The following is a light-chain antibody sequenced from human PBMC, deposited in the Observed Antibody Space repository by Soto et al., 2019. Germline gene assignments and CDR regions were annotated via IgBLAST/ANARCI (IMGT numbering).Light chain of an antibody. CDR1: QTISDF. V-gene: IGKV1-39*01. J-gene: IGKJ1*01. Sequence: DIQMTQSPSFLSASLGDRVTITCRASQTISDFLNWYQHKPGKAPKLLIYAASSLQGGVPSRFSGSGSGTNFTLTISGLQSEDLATYFCQQSFSTTRTFGQGTKVDIK. CDR2: AAS. CDR3: QQSFSTTRT.